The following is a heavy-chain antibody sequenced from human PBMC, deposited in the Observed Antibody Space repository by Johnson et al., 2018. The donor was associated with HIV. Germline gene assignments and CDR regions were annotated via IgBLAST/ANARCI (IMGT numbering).Heavy chain of an antibody. CDR2: IKQEGSEK. D-gene: IGHD6-13*01. J-gene: IGHJ3*02. V-gene: IGHV3-7*01. Sequence: VQLVESGGGLVQPGGSQRLSCAVSGFTFNTYWMHWVRQAPGRGLEWVANIKQEGSEKYYVDSVKGRFTISRDNAKNSLYLQMNSLRAEDTAVYYCARDEYPLRAAAWKSAFDIWGQGTMVTVSS. CDR3: ARDEYPLRAAAWKSAFDI. CDR1: GFTFNTYW.